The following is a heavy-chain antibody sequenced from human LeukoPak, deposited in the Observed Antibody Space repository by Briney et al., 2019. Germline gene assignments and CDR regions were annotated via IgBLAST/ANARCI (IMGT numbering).Heavy chain of an antibody. J-gene: IGHJ4*02. CDR3: ASGPGDDSSGYYSEYYFDY. CDR1: GFTLSNYG. Sequence: GGSLRLSCAASGFTLSNYGMHWVRQAPGKGLEWVSSISSSSSYIYYADSVKGRFTISRDNAKNSLYLQMNSLRAEDKAVYYCASGPGDDSSGYYSEYYFDYWGQGTLVTVSS. D-gene: IGHD3-22*01. V-gene: IGHV3-21*01. CDR2: ISSSSSYI.